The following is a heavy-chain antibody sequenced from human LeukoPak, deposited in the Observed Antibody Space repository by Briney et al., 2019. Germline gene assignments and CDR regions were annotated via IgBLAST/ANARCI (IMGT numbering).Heavy chain of an antibody. D-gene: IGHD2-2*02. Sequence: SETLSLTCTVSGGSISSGDYYWSWIRQPPGKGLEWIGYIYYSGSTNYNPSLKSRVTISVDTSKNQFSLKLSSVTAADTAVYYCARRYCSSTSCYMGYYYMDVWGKGTTVTVSS. CDR1: GGSISSGDYY. J-gene: IGHJ6*03. CDR3: ARRYCSSTSCYMGYYYMDV. V-gene: IGHV4-61*08. CDR2: IYYSGST.